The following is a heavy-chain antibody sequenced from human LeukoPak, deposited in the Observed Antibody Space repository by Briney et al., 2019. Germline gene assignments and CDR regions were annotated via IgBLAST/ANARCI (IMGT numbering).Heavy chain of an antibody. CDR1: GFTFSNYE. CDR2: VSGGGDIT. CDR3: ARDRITVTGAYNWFDP. D-gene: IGHD6-19*01. J-gene: IGHJ5*02. V-gene: IGHV3-48*03. Sequence: GGSLRLSCAASGFTFSNYEMIWVRQAPGKGLEGISYVSGGGDITDYADSVKGRFTISRDNAKNLLYLQMNSLRVDDTAFYYCARDRITVTGAYNWFDPWGQGTLVTVSS.